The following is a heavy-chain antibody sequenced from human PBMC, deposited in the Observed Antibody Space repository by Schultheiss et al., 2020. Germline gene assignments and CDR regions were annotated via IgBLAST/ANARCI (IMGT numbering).Heavy chain of an antibody. CDR3: AKDRIAAALDY. Sequence: GGSLRPSCAASGFTFSSYGMHWVRQAPGKGLEWVAVISYDGSNKYYADSVKGRFTISRDNSKNTLYLQMNSLRAEDTAVYYCAKDRIAAALDYWGQGTLVNVSS. J-gene: IGHJ4*02. CDR1: GFTFSSYG. CDR2: ISYDGSNK. V-gene: IGHV3-30*18. D-gene: IGHD6-13*01.